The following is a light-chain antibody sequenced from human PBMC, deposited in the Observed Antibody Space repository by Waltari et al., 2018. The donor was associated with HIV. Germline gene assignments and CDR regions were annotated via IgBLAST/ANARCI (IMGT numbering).Light chain of an antibody. CDR2: ATS. V-gene: IGKV1-9*01. Sequence: DIQLTQSPSFLSASVGDRVTITCRASQNIYSYLAWYQQKPGRAPQVLIYATSTLQSGVPSMFSGSGSGTEFALTITNLQPDDFATYYCQQVNGYPLTVGGGTKVEIK. J-gene: IGKJ4*01. CDR3: QQVNGYPLT. CDR1: QNIYSY.